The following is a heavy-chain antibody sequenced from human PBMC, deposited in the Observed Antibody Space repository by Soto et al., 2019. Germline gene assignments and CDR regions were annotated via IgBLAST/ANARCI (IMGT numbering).Heavy chain of an antibody. CDR2: IYYSGST. J-gene: IGHJ4*02. Sequence: QVQLQESGPGLVKPSETLSLTCTVSGGSISSYYWSWIRQPPGKGLEWIGHIYYSGSTNYNPSLKSRVTIAVVTSKNQYSLKLSSVTAADTAVYYFARVYGDYLDYWGQGTLVTVSS. CDR1: GGSISSYY. D-gene: IGHD4-17*01. V-gene: IGHV4-59*01. CDR3: ARVYGDYLDY.